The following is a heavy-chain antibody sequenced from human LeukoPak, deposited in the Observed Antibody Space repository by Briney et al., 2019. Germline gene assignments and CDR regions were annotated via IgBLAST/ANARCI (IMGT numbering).Heavy chain of an antibody. Sequence: PGGSLRLSCAASGFTFSSYSMNWVRQAPGKGLEWVSSISSSSSYIYYADSVKGRFTISRDNAKNSLYLQMNSLRAEDTAVHYCARERHYDILTGYSSPSWFDPWGQGTLVTVSS. CDR3: ARERHYDILTGYSSPSWFDP. V-gene: IGHV3-21*01. CDR2: ISSSSSYI. CDR1: GFTFSSYS. D-gene: IGHD3-9*01. J-gene: IGHJ5*02.